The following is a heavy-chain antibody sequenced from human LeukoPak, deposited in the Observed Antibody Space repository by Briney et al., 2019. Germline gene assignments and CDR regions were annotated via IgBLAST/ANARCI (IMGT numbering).Heavy chain of an antibody. J-gene: IGHJ4*02. CDR1: GFTFSTYA. V-gene: IGHV3-7*01. CDR3: ARDPKGSGSYSDY. Sequence: GGSLRLSCAASGFTFSTYAMTWVRQAPGKGLEWVANIKQDGSEKYYVDSVKGRFTISRDNTKNSLYLQMNSLRAEDTAVYYCARDPKGSGSYSDYWGQGTLVTVSS. D-gene: IGHD3-10*01. CDR2: IKQDGSEK.